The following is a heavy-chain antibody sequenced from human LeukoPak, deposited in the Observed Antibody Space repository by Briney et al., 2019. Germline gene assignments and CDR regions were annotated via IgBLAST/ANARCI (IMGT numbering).Heavy chain of an antibody. CDR3: ARSDTVTTMYYFDY. J-gene: IGHJ4*02. Sequence: ASVEVSCKTFGYTFTSYYMHWVRQAPGQGLEWMGIINPSGGSTSYAQKFQGRVTMTRDTSTSTVYMELSSLRSEDTAVYYCARSDTVTTMYYFDYWGQGTLVTVSS. CDR1: GYTFTSYY. CDR2: INPSGGST. V-gene: IGHV1-46*01. D-gene: IGHD4-17*01.